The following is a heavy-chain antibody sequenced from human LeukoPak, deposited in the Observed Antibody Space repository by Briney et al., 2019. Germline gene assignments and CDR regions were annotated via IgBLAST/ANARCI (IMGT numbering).Heavy chain of an antibody. Sequence: GGSLRLSCAASGFTFSSYDMRWVRQASGKGLEWVGDIRSKANNYATVYGASVKGRFLISRDDSKNMAYLQMNSLKMEDTAVYYCTRLSGGAASSVSGNLWGQGTLVTVSS. CDR2: IRSKANNYAT. D-gene: IGHD6-19*01. CDR1: GFTFSSYD. V-gene: IGHV3-73*01. J-gene: IGHJ4*02. CDR3: TRLSGGAASSVSGNL.